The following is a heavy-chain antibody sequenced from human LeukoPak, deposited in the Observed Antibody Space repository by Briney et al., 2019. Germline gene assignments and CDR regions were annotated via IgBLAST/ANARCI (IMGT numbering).Heavy chain of an antibody. CDR2: ISSSSSYI. J-gene: IGHJ3*02. Sequence: GGSLRLSCAAAGFTFSSYSMSWVRQAPGKGLECVSSISSSSSYIYYADSVKGRVTISRDNAKKSLFLQMNSLRAEDTAVYYCARSGWQTDAFDIWGQGTVVTVSS. CDR3: ARSGWQTDAFDI. D-gene: IGHD6-19*01. V-gene: IGHV3-21*01. CDR1: GFTFSSYS.